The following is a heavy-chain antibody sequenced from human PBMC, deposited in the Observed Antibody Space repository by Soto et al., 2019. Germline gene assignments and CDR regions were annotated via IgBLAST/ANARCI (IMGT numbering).Heavy chain of an antibody. V-gene: IGHV4-59*08. Sequence: PSETLSLTCTVSGGSISSYYWSWIRQPPGKGLEWIGYIYYSGSTNYNPSLKSRVTISVDTSKNQFSLKLSSVTAADTAVYYCARPRYYYGSGSYGGLWFDPWGQGTLVTVSS. CDR1: GGSISSYY. CDR3: ARPRYYYGSGSYGGLWFDP. CDR2: IYYSGST. D-gene: IGHD3-10*01. J-gene: IGHJ5*02.